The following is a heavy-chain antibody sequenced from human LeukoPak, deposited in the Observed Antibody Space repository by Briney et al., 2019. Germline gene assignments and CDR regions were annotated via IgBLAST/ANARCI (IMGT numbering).Heavy chain of an antibody. D-gene: IGHD3-16*01. CDR3: AKGDKMLTWRRTYNRFDP. CDR1: GFTFISYW. J-gene: IGHJ5*02. CDR2: IKQDGSEK. V-gene: IGHV3-7*01. Sequence: GGSLRLSCAASGFTFISYWMSWVRQAPGKGLEWVANIKQDGSEKYYVDSVKGRFTISRDNAKNSLYLQMNSLRAEDTAVYFCAKGDKMLTWRRTYNRFDPWGQGTLVTVSS.